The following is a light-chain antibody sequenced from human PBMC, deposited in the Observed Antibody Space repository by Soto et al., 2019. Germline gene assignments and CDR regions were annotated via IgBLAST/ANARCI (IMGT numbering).Light chain of an antibody. CDR1: SSNIGSNY. V-gene: IGLV1-47*01. CDR3: AAWDDSLSGCV. CDR2: KNN. J-gene: IGLJ3*02. Sequence: QLVLTQPPSASGTPGRGVTLSCSGSSSNIGSNYVFWYHHLPGTAPKLLIYKNNQRPSGVPDRFSGSKSGTSASLAISGLRSDDEVDYYCAAWDDSLSGCVFGGGTNLTVL.